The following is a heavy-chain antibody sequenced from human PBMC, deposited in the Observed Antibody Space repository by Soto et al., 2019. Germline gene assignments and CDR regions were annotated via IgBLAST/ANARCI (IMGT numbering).Heavy chain of an antibody. CDR2: IWYDGSRK. D-gene: IGHD2-8*02. V-gene: IGHV3-33*01. Sequence: QVQLVESGGGVVQPGRSLRLSCEASGLTFSNYGMHWVRQAPGKGLEWVAVIWYDGSRKYYAESVKGRFTISRDNSKNTLVLQMNSLRPEDTAVYYWVRWYYFQTGGPCDHWGQGTLVTVSS. CDR3: VRWYYFQTGGPCDH. J-gene: IGHJ4*02. CDR1: GLTFSNYG.